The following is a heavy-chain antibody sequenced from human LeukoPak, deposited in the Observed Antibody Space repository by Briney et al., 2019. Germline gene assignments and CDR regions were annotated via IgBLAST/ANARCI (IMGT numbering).Heavy chain of an antibody. D-gene: IGHD3-22*01. CDR3: ASEDSRFYYFDY. Sequence: GGSLRLSCAASGFTFSHYNMNWVRQAPGKGLEWVSYISSSSGMIYYADSVKGRFTISRDNAKNSLYLQMNSLRAEDTAVYYCASEDSRFYYFDYWGQGTLVTVSS. CDR1: GFTFSHYN. CDR2: ISSSSGMI. V-gene: IGHV3-48*01. J-gene: IGHJ4*02.